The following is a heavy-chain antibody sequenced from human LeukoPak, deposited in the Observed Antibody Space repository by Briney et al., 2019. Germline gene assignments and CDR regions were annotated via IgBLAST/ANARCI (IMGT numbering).Heavy chain of an antibody. CDR2: ISYDGSNK. Sequence: GGSLRLSCAASGFTFSSYGMHWVRQAPGKGLEWVAVISYDGSNKYYADSVKGRFTISRDNAKNSLYLQMNSLRAEDTALYYCAKDMGSYGSGSYYHNWFDPWGQGTLVTVSS. CDR1: GFTFSSYG. CDR3: AKDMGSYGSGSYYHNWFDP. J-gene: IGHJ5*02. V-gene: IGHV3-30*18. D-gene: IGHD3-10*01.